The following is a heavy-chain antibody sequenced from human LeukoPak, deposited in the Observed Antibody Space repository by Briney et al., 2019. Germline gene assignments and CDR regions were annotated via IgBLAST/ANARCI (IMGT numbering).Heavy chain of an antibody. Sequence: GGSLILSCAASGFTFSSYAMSWFRQAPGKGLEGVSAISGSGGSTYYADSVKGRFTISRDNSKNTLYLQMNSLRAEDTAVYYCAKSRFGGVIVDFDYWGQGTLVTVSS. CDR1: GFTFSSYA. CDR2: ISGSGGST. D-gene: IGHD3-16*02. J-gene: IGHJ4*02. V-gene: IGHV3-23*01. CDR3: AKSRFGGVIVDFDY.